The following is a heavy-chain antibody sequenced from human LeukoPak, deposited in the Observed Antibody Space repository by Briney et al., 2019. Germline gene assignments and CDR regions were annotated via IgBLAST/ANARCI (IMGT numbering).Heavy chain of an antibody. Sequence: SETLSLTCAVSGGSISSGGYSWSWIRQPPGKGLEWIGYIYHSGSTYYNPSLKSRVTISVDRSKNQFSLKLSSVTAADTAVYYCARGGGDYYDSSGYYVSYFDYWGQGTLVTVSS. D-gene: IGHD3-22*01. CDR3: ARGGGDYYDSSGYYVSYFDY. J-gene: IGHJ4*02. V-gene: IGHV4-30-2*01. CDR1: GGSISSGGYS. CDR2: IYHSGST.